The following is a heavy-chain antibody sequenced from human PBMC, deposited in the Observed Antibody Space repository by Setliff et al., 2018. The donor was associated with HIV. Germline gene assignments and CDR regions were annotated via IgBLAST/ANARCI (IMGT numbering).Heavy chain of an antibody. V-gene: IGHV4-38-2*02. CDR2: LYYGGNT. Sequence: PSETLSLTCSVSPYSISSGYYWGWLRQPPGKGLEWIGCLYYGGNTYYNPSLKSRVAMSIDTSKNEVSLRLKSVTAADPAIYYCARDPWLLGASAGGDNWLDPWGQGTLVTVSS. CDR1: PYSISSGYY. J-gene: IGHJ5*02. CDR3: ARDPWLLGASAGGDNWLDP. D-gene: IGHD1-26*01.